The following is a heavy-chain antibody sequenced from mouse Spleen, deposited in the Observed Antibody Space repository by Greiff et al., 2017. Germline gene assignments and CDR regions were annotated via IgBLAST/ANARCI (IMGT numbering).Heavy chain of an antibody. CDR3: ARESYDWYFDV. V-gene: IGHV3-6*01. D-gene: IGHD1-1*01. CDR2: ISYDGSN. Sequence: ESGPGLVKPSQSLSLTCSVTGYSITSGYYWNWIRQFPGNKLEWMGYISYDGSNNYNPSLKNRISITRDTSKNQFFLKLNSVTTEDTATYYCARESYDWYFDVWGAGTTVTVSS. J-gene: IGHJ1*01. CDR1: GYSITSGYY.